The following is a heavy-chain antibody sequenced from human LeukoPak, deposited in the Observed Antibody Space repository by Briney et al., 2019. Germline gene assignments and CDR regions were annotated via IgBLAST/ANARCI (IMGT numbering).Heavy chain of an antibody. J-gene: IGHJ4*02. V-gene: IGHV4-39*01. CDR2: IYYSGNT. Sequence: SETLSLTCTVSGVSISSSNSYWGWIRQPPGKGLEWIGSIYYSGNTYYNASLKSQVSISIDTSKNQFSLRLTSVTAADTAVYYCARYRGASGYHFDYWGQGTLVTVSS. CDR3: ARYRGASGYHFDY. CDR1: GVSISSSNSY. D-gene: IGHD5-12*01.